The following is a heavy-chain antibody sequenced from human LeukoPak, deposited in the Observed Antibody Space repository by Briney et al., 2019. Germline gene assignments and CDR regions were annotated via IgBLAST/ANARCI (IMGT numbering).Heavy chain of an antibody. CDR1: GFTFSSYA. CDR3: AKDRSYGSGRGYFDY. CDR2: ISGGGGST. D-gene: IGHD3-10*01. V-gene: IGHV3-23*01. J-gene: IGHJ4*02. Sequence: GGSLRLSCAASGFTFSSYAMSWVRHAPGKGLEWILAISGGGGSTYYADSVKGRFTISRDNSKNTLYLQMNSLRAEDTAVYYCAKDRSYGSGRGYFDYWGQGTLVTVSS.